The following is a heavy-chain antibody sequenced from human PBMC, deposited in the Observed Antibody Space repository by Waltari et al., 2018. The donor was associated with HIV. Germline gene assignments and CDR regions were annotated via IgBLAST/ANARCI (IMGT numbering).Heavy chain of an antibody. Sequence: QLHLVQSGAEVKTPGASVQVSCKTSGGTFRSHPIRLMRQDPGQGLEWMGGLNPNFGTATYALKFQNKVTITADESTSTAYMELRSLRSEDAAVYYCVSPPADSSSSYYFFDSWGQGTQVTVSS. CDR3: VSPPADSSSSYYFFDS. CDR1: GGTFRSHP. J-gene: IGHJ4*02. CDR2: LNPNFGTA. D-gene: IGHD3-22*01. V-gene: IGHV1-69*01.